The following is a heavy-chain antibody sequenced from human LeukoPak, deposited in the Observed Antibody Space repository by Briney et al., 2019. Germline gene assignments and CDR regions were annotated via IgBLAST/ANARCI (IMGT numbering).Heavy chain of an antibody. V-gene: IGHV1-18*01. Sequence: ASVKVTCKASGSTFTKYNINWVGQPPGKGLEYMGWISPYNSNTNYAHNLHGRVTMTTDTPTSTGDIEIRSLRSDDTAVYYWATGPDFDFRHWGQGTLVTVSS. J-gene: IGHJ4*02. D-gene: IGHD3-3*01. CDR1: GSTFTKYN. CDR2: ISPYNSNT. CDR3: ATGPDFDFRH.